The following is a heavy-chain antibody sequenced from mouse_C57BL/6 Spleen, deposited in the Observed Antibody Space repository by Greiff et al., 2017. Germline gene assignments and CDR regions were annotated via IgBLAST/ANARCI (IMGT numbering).Heavy chain of an antibody. Sequence: EVQLQQSGPELVKPGASVKMSCKASGYTFTDYNMHWVKQSHGKSLEWIGYINPNNGGTSYNQKFKGKATLTVNKSSSTAYMELRSLTSEYSAVYYYARGDYGNYPAWFAYWGQGTLVTVSA. CDR3: ARGDYGNYPAWFAY. CDR2: INPNNGGT. V-gene: IGHV1-22*01. CDR1: GYTFTDYN. D-gene: IGHD2-1*01. J-gene: IGHJ3*01.